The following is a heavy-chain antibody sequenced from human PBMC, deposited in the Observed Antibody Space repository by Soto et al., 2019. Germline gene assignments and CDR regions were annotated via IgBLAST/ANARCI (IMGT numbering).Heavy chain of an antibody. CDR3: ANRYYDGSGYLHDY. CDR1: GGSISSSSYY. Sequence: SETLSLTCTVSGGSISSSSYYWGWIRQPPGKGLEWIGSIYYSGSTYYNPSLKSRVTISVDTSKNQFSLRLSSVTAADTAVYYCANRYYDGSGYLHDYSGQGILVTVSS. D-gene: IGHD3-22*01. J-gene: IGHJ4*02. CDR2: IYYSGST. V-gene: IGHV4-39*07.